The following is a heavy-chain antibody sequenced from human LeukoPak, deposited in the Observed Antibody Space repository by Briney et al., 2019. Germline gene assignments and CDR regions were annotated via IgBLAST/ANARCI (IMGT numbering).Heavy chain of an antibody. CDR1: VGSINTVNYY. CDR3: ARQKYDFWSGLFPRYFDS. J-gene: IGHJ4*02. CDR2: SYFGGSI. D-gene: IGHD3/OR15-3a*01. Sequence: SETLSLTCTVSVGSINTVNYYWAWIRQSPGKGLEWIVSSYFGGSIYDNPSLVSRVSISLYTSNNQFSLKLRSVTAKDPGLYYCARQKYDFWSGLFPRYFDSWGQGTWVTISS. V-gene: IGHV4-39*01.